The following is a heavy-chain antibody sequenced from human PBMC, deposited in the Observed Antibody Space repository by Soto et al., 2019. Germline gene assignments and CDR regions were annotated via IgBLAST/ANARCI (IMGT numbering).Heavy chain of an antibody. Sequence: PGGSLRLSCAASGFTSTNHVMNWVRQAPGKGLEWVSSISGSGTTTFYADSVKGRFIISRDNSKNTLYLQMNSLRAEDTALYYCAKDRVGGVPDAFDIWGQGTMVTVSS. CDR2: ISGSGTTT. CDR1: GFTSTNHV. CDR3: AKDRVGGVPDAFDI. J-gene: IGHJ3*02. D-gene: IGHD2-8*01. V-gene: IGHV3-23*01.